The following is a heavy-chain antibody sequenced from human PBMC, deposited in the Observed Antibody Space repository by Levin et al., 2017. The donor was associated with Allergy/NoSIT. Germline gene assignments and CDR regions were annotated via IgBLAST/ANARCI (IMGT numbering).Heavy chain of an antibody. D-gene: IGHD3-10*01. CDR2: ISGSGGNT. J-gene: IGHJ4*02. CDR1: GYNFSSYS. Sequence: GGSLRLSCAASGYNFSSYSMHWVGQGPGKGLEYVSAISGSGGNTYYANSVKGRFTISRDNSKNTLYLQMGSLRAEDMAVYYCARRFGDDSGFDYWGQGTLVTVSS. CDR3: ARRFGDDSGFDY. V-gene: IGHV3-64*01.